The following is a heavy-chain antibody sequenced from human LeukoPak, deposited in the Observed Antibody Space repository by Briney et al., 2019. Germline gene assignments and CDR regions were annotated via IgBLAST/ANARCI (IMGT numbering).Heavy chain of an antibody. V-gene: IGHV5-10-1*01. CDR1: GYSLTSYW. D-gene: IGHD3-10*01. CDR3: ARQDGSGSYYNGDY. Sequence: GESLKISCEGSGYSLTSYWISWVRQMPGKGLEWMGRIDPSDSYTNYSPSFQGHVTISADKSISTVYLQWSSLKASDTAMYYCARQDGSGSYYNGDYWGQGTLVTVSS. J-gene: IGHJ4*02. CDR2: IDPSDSYT.